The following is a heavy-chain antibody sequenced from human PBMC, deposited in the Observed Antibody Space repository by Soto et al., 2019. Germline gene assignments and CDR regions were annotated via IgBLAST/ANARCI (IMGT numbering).Heavy chain of an antibody. CDR1: GFNFSDHY. J-gene: IGHJ4*02. Sequence: GGPLGLSCAASGFNFSDHYMNWIRQAPGKGLEWVSYISGSSRYTNFADSVKGRFTISRDNAKNSLYLQMNSLRAEDTAVYYCARHTSGWHYYAYWGKGTQGTVAP. CDR2: ISGSSRYT. CDR3: ARHTSGWHYYAY. V-gene: IGHV3-11*06. D-gene: IGHD6-19*01.